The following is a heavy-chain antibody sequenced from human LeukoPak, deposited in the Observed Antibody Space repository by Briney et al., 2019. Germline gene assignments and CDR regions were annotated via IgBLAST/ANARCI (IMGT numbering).Heavy chain of an antibody. V-gene: IGHV3-23*01. Sequence: GGTLRLSCASSGFTFNKYAMTWVSQARGKGLEGVSSITASGGSKYCAEAVKGSFTISRDNYKNRLYLQMSRLRGEDTGVYYCARVYPTSGIVTIFDYWGQGTLVTVSS. D-gene: IGHD1-1*01. J-gene: IGHJ4*02. CDR3: ARVYPTSGIVTIFDY. CDR1: GFTFNKYA. CDR2: ITASGGSK.